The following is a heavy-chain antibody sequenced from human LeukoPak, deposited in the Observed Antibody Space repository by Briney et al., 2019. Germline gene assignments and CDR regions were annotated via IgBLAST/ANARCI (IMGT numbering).Heavy chain of an antibody. D-gene: IGHD3-22*01. CDR3: ARPLERASSGYSFDY. Sequence: PGGSLRLSCAASGFTFSSYAMHWVRQAPGKGLEYVSAISFNGGSTYYANSVKGRSTISRDNSKNTLYLQMGSLRAEDMAVYYCARPLERASSGYSFDYWGQGTLVTVSS. J-gene: IGHJ4*02. CDR2: ISFNGGST. CDR1: GFTFSSYA. V-gene: IGHV3-64*01.